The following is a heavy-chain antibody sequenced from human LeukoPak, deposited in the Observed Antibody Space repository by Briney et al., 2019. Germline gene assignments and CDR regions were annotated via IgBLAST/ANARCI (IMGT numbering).Heavy chain of an antibody. V-gene: IGHV4-30-2*01. CDR1: GGSIGSGGYS. D-gene: IGHD3-22*01. J-gene: IGHJ5*02. Sequence: PSETLSLTCTVSGGSIGSGGYSWSWIRQPPGKGLEWIGYIYHSGSTYYNPSLKSRVTISVDRSKNQFSLKLSSVTAADTAVYYCAGGNYYDSSGYRRPGDGYWFDPWGQGTLVTVSS. CDR2: IYHSGST. CDR3: AGGNYYDSSGYRRPGDGYWFDP.